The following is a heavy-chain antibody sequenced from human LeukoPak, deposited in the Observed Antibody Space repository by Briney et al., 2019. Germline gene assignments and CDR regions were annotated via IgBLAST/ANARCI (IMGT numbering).Heavy chain of an antibody. D-gene: IGHD3-3*01. Sequence: PGGSLRLSCAASGFTFSSYAMHWVRQAPGKGLEWVAVISYDGSNKYYADSVKGRFTISRDNSKNTLYLQMNSLRAEDTAVYYCAKALLRSLEWFHRLYDAFDIWGQGTMVTVSS. J-gene: IGHJ3*02. CDR1: GFTFSSYA. CDR3: AKALLRSLEWFHRLYDAFDI. V-gene: IGHV3-30-3*01. CDR2: ISYDGSNK.